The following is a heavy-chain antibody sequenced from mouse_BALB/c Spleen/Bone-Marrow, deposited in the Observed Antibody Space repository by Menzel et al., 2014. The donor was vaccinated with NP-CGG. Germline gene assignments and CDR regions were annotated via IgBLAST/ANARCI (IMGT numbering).Heavy chain of an antibody. J-gene: IGHJ2*01. CDR1: GYAFTNYL. V-gene: IGHV1-54*01. CDR3: AREWTARAVDY. Sequence: QVQLQQSGAELVRPGTSVKVSCKASGYAFTNYLIEWVKQRPGQGLEWIGVINPGSGGANYNEKFKGKATLTADKSSCTAYMQLSSLTSDDSAVYFCAREWTARAVDYWGQGTTLTVSS. D-gene: IGHD3-2*01. CDR2: INPGSGGA.